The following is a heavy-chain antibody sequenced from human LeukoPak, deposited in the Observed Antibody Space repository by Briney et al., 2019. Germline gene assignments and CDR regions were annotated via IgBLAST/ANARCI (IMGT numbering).Heavy chain of an antibody. V-gene: IGHV1-69*05. CDR2: IIPIFGTA. CDR1: GGTFSSYA. CDR3: ASLTSMFQGRDY. J-gene: IGHJ4*02. Sequence: VASVKVSCKASGGTFSSYAISWVRQAPGQGLEWTGGIIPIFGTANYAQKFQGRVTITTDESTSTAYMELSSLRSEDTAVYYCASLTSMFQGRDYWGQGTLVTVSS. D-gene: IGHD3-10*02.